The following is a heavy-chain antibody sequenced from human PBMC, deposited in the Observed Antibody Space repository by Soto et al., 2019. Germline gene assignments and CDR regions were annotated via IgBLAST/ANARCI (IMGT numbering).Heavy chain of an antibody. CDR1: GFTFSSYG. CDR3: AKEGPRYNWNYVSFFDY. V-gene: IGHV3-30*18. J-gene: IGHJ4*02. D-gene: IGHD1-7*01. Sequence: QVQLVESGGGVVQPGRSLRLSCAASGFTFSSYGMHWVRQAPGKGLEWVAVISYDGSNKYYADSVKGRFTISRDNSKNKLYLQMNSLRAEDTAVYYCAKEGPRYNWNYVSFFDYWGQGTLVTVSS. CDR2: ISYDGSNK.